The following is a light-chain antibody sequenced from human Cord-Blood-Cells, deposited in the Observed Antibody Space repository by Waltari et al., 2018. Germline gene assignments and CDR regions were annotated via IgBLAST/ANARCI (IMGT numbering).Light chain of an antibody. CDR3: QQYDNLPIT. CDR1: QDISNY. J-gene: IGKJ5*01. CDR2: DAS. V-gene: IGKV1-33*01. Sequence: DIQMTQSPSYLSASVGDRVTITCQASQDISNYLNWYQQKPGKAPKLLIYDASNLETGVPSRFSGSGSGTDLTVNISSLQPEDIATYYCQQYDNLPITFGQGTRLEIK.